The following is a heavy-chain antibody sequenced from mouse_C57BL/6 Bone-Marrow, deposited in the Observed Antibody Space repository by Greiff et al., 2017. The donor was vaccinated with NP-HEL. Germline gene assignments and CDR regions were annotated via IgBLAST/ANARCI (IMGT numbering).Heavy chain of an antibody. Sequence: EVQRVESGGGLVKPGGSLKLSCAASGFTFSSYAMSWVRQTPEKRLEWVATISDGGSYTYYPDNVKGRFTISRDNAKNNLYLQMSHLKSEDTAMYYCAREGIYYYGSRYFDVWGTGTTVTVSS. D-gene: IGHD1-1*01. CDR2: ISDGGSYT. CDR3: AREGIYYYGSRYFDV. CDR1: GFTFSSYA. J-gene: IGHJ1*03. V-gene: IGHV5-4*01.